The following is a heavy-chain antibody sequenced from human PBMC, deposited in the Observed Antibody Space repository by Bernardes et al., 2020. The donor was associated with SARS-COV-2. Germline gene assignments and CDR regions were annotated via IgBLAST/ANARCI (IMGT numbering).Heavy chain of an antibody. V-gene: IGHV3-23*01. Sequence: GGSLRLSCAVSGFTFNNYVMTWVRQAPGKGLEWVSSISATTGRTYYADSVKGRFTISTDTSKNTVLLQLTGLRVEDTAVYYCARDWGEHYDNYGYYHKRLENGLDLWGQGTMVTVSS. D-gene: IGHD3-22*01. CDR1: GFTFNNYV. CDR3: ARDWGEHYDNYGYYHKRLENGLDL. J-gene: IGHJ3*01. CDR2: ISATTGRT.